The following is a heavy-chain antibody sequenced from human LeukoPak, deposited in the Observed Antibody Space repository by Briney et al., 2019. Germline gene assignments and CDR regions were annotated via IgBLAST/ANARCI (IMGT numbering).Heavy chain of an antibody. D-gene: IGHD1-26*01. CDR3: ARLMGERSLFDY. J-gene: IGHJ4*02. V-gene: IGHV3-48*03. Sequence: GGSLRLSCAASVFTFSSEEMLWVRQAPGKGLEWVSYISSSGSTIYYADSVKGRFTVSRDNAKNSLFLQMNSLRAEDTAVYYCARLMGERSLFDYWGQGVLVTVSS. CDR2: ISSSGSTI. CDR1: VFTFSSEE.